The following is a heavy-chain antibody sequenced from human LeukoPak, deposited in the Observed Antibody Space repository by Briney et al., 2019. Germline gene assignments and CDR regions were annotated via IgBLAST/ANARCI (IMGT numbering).Heavy chain of an antibody. J-gene: IGHJ3*02. CDR2: ISWNSGSI. Sequence: GGSLRLSCAASGFTFDDYAMHWVRQAPGKGLEWVSGISWNSGSIGYADSVKGRFIISRDNVKNSLYLQMNSLRAEDTALYYCAKDARYSNYAGGAFDIWGQGTMVTVFS. D-gene: IGHD4-11*01. CDR1: GFTFDDYA. CDR3: AKDARYSNYAGGAFDI. V-gene: IGHV3-9*01.